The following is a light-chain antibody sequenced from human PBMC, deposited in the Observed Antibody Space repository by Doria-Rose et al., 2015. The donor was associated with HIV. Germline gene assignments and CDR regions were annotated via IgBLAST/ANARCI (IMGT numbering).Light chain of an antibody. CDR2: DGS. CDR3: HQYGTSWT. J-gene: IGKJ1*01. V-gene: IGKV3-20*01. Sequence: EIVLTQSPGTLSLSPGERATLSCRASQSFSSTYLAWYQQKPGQAPSLLIYDGSTRATGIPDRFSASWHGTDFTLAINRLEPEDFALYYCHQYGTSWTFGQGTKVEI. CDR1: QSFSSTY.